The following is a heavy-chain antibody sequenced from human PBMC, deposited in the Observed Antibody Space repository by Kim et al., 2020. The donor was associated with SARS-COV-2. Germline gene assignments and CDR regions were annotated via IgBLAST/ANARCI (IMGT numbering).Heavy chain of an antibody. Sequence: SETLSLTCTVSGGSISSSSYYWGWIRQPPGKGLEWIGSIYYSGSTYYNPSLKSRVTISVDTSKNQFSLKLSSVTAADTAVYYCARFIGLSRYYDSSGYSDYWGQGTLVTVSS. CDR3: ARFIGLSRYYDSSGYSDY. J-gene: IGHJ4*02. V-gene: IGHV4-39*01. CDR1: GGSISSSSYY. D-gene: IGHD3-22*01. CDR2: IYYSGST.